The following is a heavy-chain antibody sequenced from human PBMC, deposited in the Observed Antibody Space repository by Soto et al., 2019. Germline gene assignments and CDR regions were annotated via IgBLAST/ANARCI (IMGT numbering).Heavy chain of an antibody. J-gene: IGHJ4*02. CDR2: ISSTDTSCRT. CDR1: GFTFSTDG. D-gene: IGHD3-22*01. Sequence: EAQLLESGGGLVQPGGSLRLSCAASGFTFSTDGMNWVRQAPGKGLEWVSTISSTDTSCRTYYADSVQGRFTISRDNSTNTLYLQMNSMTAENTAVYYCAKANRHSSGNNCYYFDYWGQGTLVTVSS. CDR3: AKANRHSSGNNCYYFDY. V-gene: IGHV3-23*01.